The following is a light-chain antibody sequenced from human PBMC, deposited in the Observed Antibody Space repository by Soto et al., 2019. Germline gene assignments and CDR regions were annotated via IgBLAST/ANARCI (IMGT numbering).Light chain of an antibody. CDR2: KAS. V-gene: IGKV1-5*03. Sequence: DIQMTQSPSTLSASVGDRVTITCRASQSISSWLAWYQQKPGKAPKLLIYKASSLESGVPSRFSGSGSGTEFTLTISSRQPDYFATYYCQQYNSYLFTFGPGTKVDIK. CDR1: QSISSW. CDR3: QQYNSYLFT. J-gene: IGKJ3*01.